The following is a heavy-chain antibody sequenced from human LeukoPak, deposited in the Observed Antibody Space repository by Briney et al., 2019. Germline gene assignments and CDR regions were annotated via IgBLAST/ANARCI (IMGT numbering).Heavy chain of an antibody. CDR2: ISYDGSNK. J-gene: IGHJ4*02. Sequence: PGGSLRLSCAASGFTFSSNGMHWVRQAPGKGLEWVAVISYDGSNKYYTDSVKGRFTISRDNSKNTLYLQMNSLRAEDTAVYYCAKGSYRSGWYYFDYWGQGTLVTVPS. D-gene: IGHD6-19*01. CDR3: AKGSYRSGWYYFDY. V-gene: IGHV3-30*18. CDR1: GFTFSSNG.